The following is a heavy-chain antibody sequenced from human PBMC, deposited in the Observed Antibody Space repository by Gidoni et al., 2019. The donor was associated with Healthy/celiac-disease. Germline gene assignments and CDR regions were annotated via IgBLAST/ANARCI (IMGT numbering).Heavy chain of an antibody. D-gene: IGHD5-18*01. CDR3: ARSPGYSYGPNGVYDAFDI. CDR1: GFSLSTSGMC. Sequence: QVTLRESGPALVKPTQTLTLTCTFSGFSLSTSGMCVSWIRQPPGKALEWLALIDWDDDKYYSTSLKTRLTISKDTSKNQVVLTMTNMDPVDTATYYCARSPGYSYGPNGVYDAFDIWGQGTMVTVSS. CDR2: IDWDDDK. V-gene: IGHV2-70*01. J-gene: IGHJ3*02.